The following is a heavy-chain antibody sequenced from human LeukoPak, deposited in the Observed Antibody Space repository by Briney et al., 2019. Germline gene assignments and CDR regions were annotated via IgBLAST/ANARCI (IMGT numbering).Heavy chain of an antibody. CDR1: GYTLTELS. V-gene: IGHV1-24*01. CDR3: AKDARTGYFLNWFDP. J-gene: IGHJ5*02. Sequence: ASVKVSCKVSGYTLTELSMHWVRQAPGKGLEWMGGFDPEDGETIYAQKFQGRVTMTEDTSTDTAYMELSSLRAEDTAVYYCAKDARTGYFLNWFDPWGQGTLVTVSS. CDR2: FDPEDGET. D-gene: IGHD3/OR15-3a*01.